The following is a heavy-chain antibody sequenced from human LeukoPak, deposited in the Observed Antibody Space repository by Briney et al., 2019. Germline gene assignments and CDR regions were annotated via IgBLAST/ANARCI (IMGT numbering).Heavy chain of an antibody. CDR3: AKDFYRQWELFPGAFDI. V-gene: IGHV3-30*18. Sequence: GRSLRLSCVASEFTFSNGMHWVRQAPGKGLEWVAVISKDGSTKIYSASVKGRFTISRDNSKNTLYLQMNSLRAEDTAVYYCAKDFYRQWELFPGAFDIWGQGTMVTVSS. D-gene: IGHD1-26*01. CDR2: ISKDGSTK. CDR1: EFTFSNG. J-gene: IGHJ3*02.